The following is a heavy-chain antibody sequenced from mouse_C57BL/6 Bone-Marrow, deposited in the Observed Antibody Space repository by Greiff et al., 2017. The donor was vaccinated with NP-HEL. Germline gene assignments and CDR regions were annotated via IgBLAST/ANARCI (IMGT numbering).Heavy chain of an antibody. CDR3: ARSLYGNYGAY. D-gene: IGHD2-1*01. V-gene: IGHV1-55*01. Sequence: VQLQQSGAELVKPGASVKMSCKASGYTFTSYWITWVKQRPGQGLEWIGDIYPGSGSTYYNEKFKGKATLTADKSSSTAYMELRSLTSEDSAVYFCARSLYGNYGAYWGQGTLVTVSA. CDR2: IYPGSGST. J-gene: IGHJ3*01. CDR1: GYTFTSYW.